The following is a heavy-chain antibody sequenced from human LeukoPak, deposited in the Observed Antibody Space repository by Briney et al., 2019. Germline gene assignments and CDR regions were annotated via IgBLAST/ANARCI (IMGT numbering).Heavy chain of an antibody. J-gene: IGHJ4*02. CDR2: IKQDGSEK. CDR1: GFIFSSYW. CDR3: ASDTQGLDY. V-gene: IGHV3-7*03. Sequence: GGSLRLSCAASGFIFSSYWMSWVRQAPGKGLEWVANIKQDGSEKYYVDSVKGRFTISRDNAKNSLYLQMNSLRAEDTAVYYCASDTQGLDYWGQGTLVTVSS.